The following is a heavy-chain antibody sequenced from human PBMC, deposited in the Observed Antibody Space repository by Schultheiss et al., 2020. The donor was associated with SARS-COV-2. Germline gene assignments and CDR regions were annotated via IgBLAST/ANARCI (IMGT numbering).Heavy chain of an antibody. Sequence: GSLRLSCAVSGYSISSGYYWGWIRQPPGKGLEWIGSIYHSGSTNYNPSLKSRVTISVDTSKNQFSLKLSSVTAADTAVYYCARGGGYSGYGLVDYWGQGTLVTVSS. D-gene: IGHD5-12*01. CDR2: IYHSGST. CDR3: ARGGGYSGYGLVDY. CDR1: GYSISSGYY. J-gene: IGHJ4*02. V-gene: IGHV4-38-2*01.